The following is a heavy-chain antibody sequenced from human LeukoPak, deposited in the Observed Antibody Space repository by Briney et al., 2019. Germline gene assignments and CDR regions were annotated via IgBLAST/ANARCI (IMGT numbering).Heavy chain of an antibody. J-gene: IGHJ4*02. CDR3: AKQAVAVTANYFDY. CDR2: ISYDGSSK. D-gene: IGHD2-21*02. V-gene: IGHV3-30*18. Sequence: PGGSLRLSCAASGFIFSDYGMHWVRQAPGKGLEWVAIISYDGSSKYYADSVKGRFTISRDNSKNTLYLQMNSLRAEDTAIYYCAKQAVAVTANYFDYWGQGTLVTVSS. CDR1: GFIFSDYG.